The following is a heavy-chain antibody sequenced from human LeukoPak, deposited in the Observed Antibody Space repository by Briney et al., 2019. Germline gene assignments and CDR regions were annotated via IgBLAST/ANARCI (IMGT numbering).Heavy chain of an antibody. J-gene: IGHJ4*02. Sequence: GGSLRLSCAASGFTFSDYYMSWIRQAPGKGLEWVSYISSSGSTIYYADSVKGRFTISRDNAKNSLYLQMNSLRAEDTAVYYCARDGYCTNGVCYTIGGANTNWGQGTLVTVSS. CDR2: ISSSGSTI. CDR3: ARDGYCTNGVCYTIGGANTN. D-gene: IGHD2-8*01. V-gene: IGHV3-11*01. CDR1: GFTFSDYY.